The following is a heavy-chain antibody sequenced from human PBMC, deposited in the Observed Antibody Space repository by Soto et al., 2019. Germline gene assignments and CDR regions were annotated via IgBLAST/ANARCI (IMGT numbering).Heavy chain of an antibody. D-gene: IGHD6-13*01. V-gene: IGHV3-73*01. CDR3: TRQSRGAAAGPSDY. CDR2: IRSKANSYAT. J-gene: IGHJ4*02. CDR1: GFTFSGSA. Sequence: GGSLSLSCAASGFTFSGSAMHWVRQASGKGLEWVGRIRSKANSYATAYAASVKGRFTISRDDSKNTAYLQMNSLKTEDTAVYYCTRQSRGAAAGPSDYWGQGTLVTVSS.